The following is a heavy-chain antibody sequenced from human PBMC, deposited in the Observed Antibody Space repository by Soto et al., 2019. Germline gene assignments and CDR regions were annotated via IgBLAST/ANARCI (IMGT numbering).Heavy chain of an antibody. J-gene: IGHJ4*02. D-gene: IGHD3-16*02. CDR3: ARQIYDFVWGTYRPFYFDY. CDR1: GGSISNSNYY. V-gene: IGHV4-39*01. CDR2: IYYSGST. Sequence: SETLSLTCTVSGGSISNSNYYWGWIRQPPGKGLEWIGSIYYSGSTYYNPSLKSRVTISVDTSKNQFSLNLRSVTAADTAVYFCARQIYDFVWGTYRPFYFDYWGQGTLVTVSS.